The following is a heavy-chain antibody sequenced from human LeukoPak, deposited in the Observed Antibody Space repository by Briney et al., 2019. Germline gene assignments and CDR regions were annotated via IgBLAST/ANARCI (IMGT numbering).Heavy chain of an antibody. V-gene: IGHV3-64D*06. J-gene: IGHJ4*02. Sequence: GGSLRLSCSASGFTFSRYAMHWVRQAPRKGLEYVSGISSNGDTTYYADSVKGRFAISRGNSENTLYLQMSSLRAEDTAVYYCVKAGGDYGDYVNDYWGQGTLVTVSS. CDR2: ISSNGDTT. D-gene: IGHD4-17*01. CDR3: VKAGGDYGDYVNDY. CDR1: GFTFSRYA.